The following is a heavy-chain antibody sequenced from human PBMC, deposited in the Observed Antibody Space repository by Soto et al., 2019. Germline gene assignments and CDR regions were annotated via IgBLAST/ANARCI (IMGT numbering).Heavy chain of an antibody. CDR1: GYTFTNYG. CDR3: AREYGMDV. J-gene: IGHJ6*02. CDR2: ISGYNGNT. Sequence: ASVKVSCKASGYTFTNYGFSWVRQAPGQGLEWVGWISGYNGNTNYAQKFQGRVTLTRDTSTKTAFMELRSLTGDDTAVYYCAREYGMDVWGQGTTVTVSS. V-gene: IGHV1-18*01.